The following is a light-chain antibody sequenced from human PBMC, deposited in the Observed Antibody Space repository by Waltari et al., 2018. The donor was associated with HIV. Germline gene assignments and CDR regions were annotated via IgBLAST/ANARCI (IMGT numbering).Light chain of an antibody. CDR3: QSADGSGSLYV. Sequence: SYELTQPPSVSVSPGQTARIPCSGDALPEQYAYWYQQKPGQAPFLIIYKDTERPSGIPDRFSGSSSGTTVTLTITGVRAEDEADYYCQSADGSGSLYVFGSGTKVTV. J-gene: IGLJ1*01. V-gene: IGLV3-25*03. CDR1: ALPEQY. CDR2: KDT.